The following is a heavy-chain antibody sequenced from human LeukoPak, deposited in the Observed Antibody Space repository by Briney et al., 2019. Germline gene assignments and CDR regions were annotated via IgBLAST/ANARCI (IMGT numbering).Heavy chain of an antibody. CDR3: ARENSGWYTYWYYYMDV. CDR1: GGYIGSYY. D-gene: IGHD6-19*01. CDR2: IYTSGST. Sequence: SETLSLTCTVSGGYIGSYYWSWIRQPAGKGLEWIGRIYTSGSTNYNPSLKSRVTMSVDTSKNQFSLKLTSVTAADTALYYCARENSGWYTYWYYYMDVWGKGTTVTISS. J-gene: IGHJ6*03. V-gene: IGHV4-4*07.